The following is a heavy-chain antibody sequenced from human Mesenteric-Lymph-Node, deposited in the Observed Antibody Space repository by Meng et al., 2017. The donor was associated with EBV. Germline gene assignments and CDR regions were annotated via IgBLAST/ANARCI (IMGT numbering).Heavy chain of an antibody. V-gene: IGHV1-18*01. CDR3: ARERVSMGRGVIIDDWFDV. CDR1: GYTFTTYG. Sequence: VPLVQVGLEMKTPGTSVKDSCKTSGYTFTTYGINWVRQAPGQGLEWMGWVSASKGYTNYAQKVQGRVTMTTDSSTSTAYMELRSLRSDDTAIYYCARERVSMGRGVIIDDWFDVWGQGTLVTVSS. J-gene: IGHJ5*02. CDR2: VSASKGYT. D-gene: IGHD3-10*01.